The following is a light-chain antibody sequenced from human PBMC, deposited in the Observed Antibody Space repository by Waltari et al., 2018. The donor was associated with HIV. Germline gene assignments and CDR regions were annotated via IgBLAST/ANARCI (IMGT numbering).Light chain of an antibody. CDR3: QQYDNLPYT. CDR1: QDISNY. CDR2: DAS. Sequence: DIQMTQSPSSLSASVGARVTITCQASQDISNYLNWYQQKPGKAPKLLFYDASNLETGVPSRFSGSGSGTDFTFTISSLQPEDIATYYCQQYDNLPYTFGQGTKLEIK. J-gene: IGKJ2*01. V-gene: IGKV1-33*01.